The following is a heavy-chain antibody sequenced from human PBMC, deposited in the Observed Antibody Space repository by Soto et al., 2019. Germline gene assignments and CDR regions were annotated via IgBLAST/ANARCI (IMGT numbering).Heavy chain of an antibody. CDR2: INESGST. D-gene: IGHD1-1*01. CDR3: ARWSGIVALPGELEDVKYDY. J-gene: IGHJ4*02. Sequence: QVQLQQWGAGLVKPSETLSLSCAVYGQSFSGHSWAWIRQPPGKGLEWSGEINESGSTYYNPSRNSRVTIATDTSKNQFSLKMSSVSAADTAAYFCARWSGIVALPGELEDVKYDYWGQGTLVNVSS. V-gene: IGHV4-34*01. CDR1: GQSFSGHS.